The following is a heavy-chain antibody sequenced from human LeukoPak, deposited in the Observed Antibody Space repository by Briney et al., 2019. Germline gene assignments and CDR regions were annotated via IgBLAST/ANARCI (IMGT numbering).Heavy chain of an antibody. CDR3: ARVSYGDYDPDWYFDL. CDR1: GGSISSGGYY. D-gene: IGHD4-17*01. J-gene: IGHJ2*01. V-gene: IGHV4-61*08. CDR2: IYYSGST. Sequence: PSETLSLTCTVSGGSISSGGYYWSWIRQHPGKGLEWIGYIYYSGSTNYNPSLKSRVTISVDTSKNQFSLKLSSVTAADTAVYYCARVSYGDYDPDWYFDLWGRGTLVTVSS.